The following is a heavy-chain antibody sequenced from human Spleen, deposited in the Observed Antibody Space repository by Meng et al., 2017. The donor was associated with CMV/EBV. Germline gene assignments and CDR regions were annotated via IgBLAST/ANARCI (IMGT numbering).Heavy chain of an antibody. CDR1: GFTFSSYE. CDR3: ARELQITIFGVVLNGYGLDV. V-gene: IGHV3-48*03. CDR2: ISSSGSSSTI. J-gene: IGHJ6*02. Sequence: GESLKISCAASGFTFSSYEMNWVRQAPGKGLEWISYISSSGSSSTIYYADSVKGRFTVSRDDSMSTLYLQMNSLRAEDTAVYFCARELQITIFGVVLNGYGLDVWGQGTTVTVSS. D-gene: IGHD3-3*01.